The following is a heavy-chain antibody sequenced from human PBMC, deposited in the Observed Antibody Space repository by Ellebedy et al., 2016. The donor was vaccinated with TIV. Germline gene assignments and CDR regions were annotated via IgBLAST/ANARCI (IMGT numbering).Heavy chain of an antibody. Sequence: KFQGRVTITADESTSTAYMELSSLRSEDTAVYYCARGPDPPHGYYYYYGMDVWGQGTTVTVSS. J-gene: IGHJ6*02. CDR3: ARGPDPPHGYYYYYGMDV. V-gene: IGHV1-69*01. D-gene: IGHD1-14*01.